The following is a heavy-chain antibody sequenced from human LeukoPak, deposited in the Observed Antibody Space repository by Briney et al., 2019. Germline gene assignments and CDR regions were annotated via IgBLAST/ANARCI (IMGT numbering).Heavy chain of an antibody. Sequence: PSETLSLTCAVYGGSFSGYYWSWIRQPPGKGLEWIGEINHSGSTNYNPSLKSRVTISVDTSKNQFSLKLSSVTAADTAVYYCARSIRPIAAAEHYYYGMDVWGQGTTVTVSS. V-gene: IGHV4-34*01. CDR3: ARSIRPIAAAEHYYYGMDV. J-gene: IGHJ6*02. D-gene: IGHD6-13*01. CDR2: INHSGST. CDR1: GGSFSGYY.